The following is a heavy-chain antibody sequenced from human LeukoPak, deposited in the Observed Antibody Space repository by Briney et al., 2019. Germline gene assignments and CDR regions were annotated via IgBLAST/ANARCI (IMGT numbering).Heavy chain of an antibody. J-gene: IGHJ4*02. CDR3: ASKWYCGGDCYYQIDY. D-gene: IGHD2-21*02. V-gene: IGHV3-30-3*01. Sequence: GGSLRLSCAASGFTFSSYAMHWVRQAPGKGLEWVAVISYDGSNKYYADSVKGRFTISRDNSKNTLYLQMNSLRAEDTAVYYCASKWYCGGDCYYQIDYWGQGNLVTVSS. CDR2: ISYDGSNK. CDR1: GFTFSSYA.